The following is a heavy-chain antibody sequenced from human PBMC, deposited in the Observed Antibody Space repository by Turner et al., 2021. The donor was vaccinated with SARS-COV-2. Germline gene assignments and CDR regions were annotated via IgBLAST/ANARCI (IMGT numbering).Heavy chain of an antibody. CDR2: ISWNSGSI. V-gene: IGHV3-9*01. CDR3: AKDVQGLRFEYFDY. J-gene: IGHJ4*02. CDR1: GFTFDDYA. D-gene: IGHD4-17*01. Sequence: EVQLLESGGGMVQPGGSLRTSWSASGFTFDDYAMHWARQAPGKGLELVSGISWNSGSIAYADSVKGRFTISRDNAKSSLYLQLNSLRAEDTALYYCAKDVQGLRFEYFDYWGQGTLVTVSS.